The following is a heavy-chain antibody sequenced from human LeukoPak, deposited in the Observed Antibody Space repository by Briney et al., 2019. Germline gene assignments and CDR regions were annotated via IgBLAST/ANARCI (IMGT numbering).Heavy chain of an antibody. V-gene: IGHV3-30*02. CDR2: IRYDGSNK. CDR1: GFTFSSYG. CDR3: AKDPDVAAAGTLRMIH. J-gene: IGHJ4*02. Sequence: GGSLRLSCAASGFTFSSYGMHWVRQAPGKGLEEVAFIRYDGSNKYYADSVKGRFTISRVNSKNTLYLQMNSLRAEDTAVYYCAKDPDVAAAGTLRMIHWGQGTLVTVSS. D-gene: IGHD6-13*01.